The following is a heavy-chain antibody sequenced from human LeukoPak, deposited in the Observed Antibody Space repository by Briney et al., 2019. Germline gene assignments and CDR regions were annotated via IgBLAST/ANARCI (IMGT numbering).Heavy chain of an antibody. CDR3: SWGGRGGTRRGFDY. CDR1: GFTFSSYE. J-gene: IGHJ4*02. CDR2: ISTSGSTI. Sequence: GGSLRLSCAASGFTFSSYEMNWARQAPGKGLEWVSYISTSGSTIYYADSVKGRFTISRDNAKNSLYLQMNSLRTEDTAVYYCSWGGRGGTRRGFDYWGQGTLVSVSS. D-gene: IGHD1-26*01. V-gene: IGHV3-48*03.